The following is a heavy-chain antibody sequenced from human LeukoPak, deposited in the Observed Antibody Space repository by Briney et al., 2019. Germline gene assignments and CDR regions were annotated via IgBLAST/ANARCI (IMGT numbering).Heavy chain of an antibody. CDR2: ISGGGSST. V-gene: IGHV3-23*01. CDR3: AKDGTSGWYVGNWFDP. CDR1: GFTFSSYA. J-gene: IGHJ5*02. Sequence: AGSLRLSCAASGFTFSSYAMSWVRQAPGKGLEWVSGISGGGSSTYDADSVMGRFAISRDNSKNTLYLQMNSLRAEDTAVYYCAKDGTSGWYVGNWFDPWGQGTLVTSSS. D-gene: IGHD6-19*01.